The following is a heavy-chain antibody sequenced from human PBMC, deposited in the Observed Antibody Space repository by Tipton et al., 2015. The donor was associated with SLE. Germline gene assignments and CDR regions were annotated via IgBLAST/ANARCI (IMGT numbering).Heavy chain of an antibody. J-gene: IGHJ3*01. Sequence: LRLSCTVSSCSISSSDYYWGWIRQPPGKGLEWIGSIYYSGSTYYNPSLQSRITISVDTSKNQFSLKQTSVTAADTAVYYCVTRSRGASDVWGQGTRVTVSS. D-gene: IGHD1-26*01. CDR2: IYYSGST. V-gene: IGHV4-39*07. CDR1: SCSISSSDYY. CDR3: VTRSRGASDV.